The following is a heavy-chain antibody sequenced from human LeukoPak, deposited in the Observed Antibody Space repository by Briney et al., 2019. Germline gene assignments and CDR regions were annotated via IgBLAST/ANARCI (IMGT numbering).Heavy chain of an antibody. CDR2: IKQDGSEK. CDR1: GYSISSGYY. J-gene: IGHJ2*01. D-gene: IGHD1-14*01. CDR3: ARVTGSYWYFDL. Sequence: ETLSLTCTVSGYSISSGYYWGWIRQPPGKGLEWVANIKQDGSEKYYVDSVKGRFTISRDNAKNSLYLQMNSLRAEDTAVYYCARVTGSYWYFDLWGRGTLVTVSS. V-gene: IGHV3-7*01.